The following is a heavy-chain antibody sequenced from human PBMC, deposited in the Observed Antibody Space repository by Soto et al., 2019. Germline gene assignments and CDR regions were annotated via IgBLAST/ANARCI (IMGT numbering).Heavy chain of an antibody. V-gene: IGHV3-21*01. CDR3: ARGRASSGYYYRLD. CDR1: GFTFSSYS. J-gene: IGHJ4*02. D-gene: IGHD3-22*01. CDR2: ISSSSSYI. Sequence: EVQLVESGGGLVKPGGSLRLSCAASGFTFSSYSMNWVRQAPGKGLEWVSSISSSSSYIYYADSVKGRFTISRDNAKNSLYLQMNSLRAEDTAVYYCARGRASSGYYYRLDWGQGTLVTVSS.